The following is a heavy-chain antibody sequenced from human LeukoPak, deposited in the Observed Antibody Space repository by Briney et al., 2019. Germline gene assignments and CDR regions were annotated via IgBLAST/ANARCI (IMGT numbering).Heavy chain of an antibody. J-gene: IGHJ4*02. V-gene: IGHV1-2*02. Sequence: ASVKVSCKASGYTFTGYYMHWVRQAPGQGLEWMGWINPDSGGTNYAQKFQGRVTMTRDTSISTAYMELSRLRSDDTAVYYCASQLLTGYMPDYWGQGTLVTVSS. CDR2: INPDSGGT. CDR3: ASQLLTGYMPDY. D-gene: IGHD3-9*01. CDR1: GYTFTGYY.